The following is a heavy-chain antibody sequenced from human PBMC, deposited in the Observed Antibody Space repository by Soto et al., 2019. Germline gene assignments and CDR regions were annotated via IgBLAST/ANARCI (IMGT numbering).Heavy chain of an antibody. CDR3: ARGRTTVVTFFDY. CDR1: GDSISSYY. Sequence: SETLSLTCTVSGDSISSYYWSWIRQPPGKGLEWIGFIYYSGSTNYNPSLKSRVTISVDESKNQFSLKLSSVTAADTAVYYCARGRTTVVTFFDYWGQGTLVPVSS. D-gene: IGHD4-17*01. V-gene: IGHV4-59*01. CDR2: IYYSGST. J-gene: IGHJ4*02.